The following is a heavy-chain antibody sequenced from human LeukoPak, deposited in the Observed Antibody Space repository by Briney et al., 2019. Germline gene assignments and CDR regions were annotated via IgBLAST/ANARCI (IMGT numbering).Heavy chain of an antibody. D-gene: IGHD6-13*01. CDR1: GFTFSSYA. CDR3: AKDWAGSSNWYYFDY. Sequence: GGSLRLSCAAFGFTFSSYAMSWVRQAPGKGLEWVSAISGSGGSTYYADSVKGRFTISRDNSKNTLYLQMNSLRAEDTAVYYCAKDWAGSSNWYYFDYWAREPWSPSPQ. CDR2: ISGSGGST. V-gene: IGHV3-23*01. J-gene: IGHJ4*02.